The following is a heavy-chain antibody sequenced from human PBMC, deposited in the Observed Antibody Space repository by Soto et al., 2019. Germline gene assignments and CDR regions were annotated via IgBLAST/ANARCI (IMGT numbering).Heavy chain of an antibody. CDR1: GGSISSYY. Sequence: QVQLQESGPGLVKPSETLSLTCTVSGGSISSYYWSWIRQPPGKGLEWIGYIYYSGSTNYNPSLKSRVTISVDTSKNQFSLKLRSVTAADTAVYYCARTYGGYYEYWGQGTLVTVSS. J-gene: IGHJ4*02. V-gene: IGHV4-59*01. D-gene: IGHD2-8*01. CDR2: IYYSGST. CDR3: ARTYGGYYEY.